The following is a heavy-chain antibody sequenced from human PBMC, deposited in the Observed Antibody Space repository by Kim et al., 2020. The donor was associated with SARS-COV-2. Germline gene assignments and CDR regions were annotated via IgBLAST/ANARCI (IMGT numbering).Heavy chain of an antibody. J-gene: IGHJ4*02. Sequence: GESLKISCKGSGYNFANYWIGWVRQMPGKGLEWMGLIYPGDSRTRYNPSFQGQVTISVDKSISTAYLQWGSLKASDTAMYYCGAALAMTSFDYWGQGTLVTVSS. V-gene: IGHV5-51*01. CDR3: GAALAMTSFDY. CDR2: IYPGDSRT. CDR1: GYNFANYW. D-gene: IGHD6-13*01.